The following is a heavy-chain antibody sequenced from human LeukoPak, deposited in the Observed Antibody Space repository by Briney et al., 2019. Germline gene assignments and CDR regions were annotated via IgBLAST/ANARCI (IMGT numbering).Heavy chain of an antibody. J-gene: IGHJ3*02. CDR2: IKQDGSEK. V-gene: IGHV3-7*01. D-gene: IGHD3-9*01. CDR3: ASSPQYYDILTGYSDAFDI. Sequence: HSGVTLRLSCAASGFTFSSYWMSWVRQAPGKGLEWVANIKQDGSEKYYVDSVKGRFTISRDNAKNSLYLQMNSLRAEDTAVYYCASSPQYYDILTGYSDAFDIWGQGTMVTVSS. CDR1: GFTFSSYW.